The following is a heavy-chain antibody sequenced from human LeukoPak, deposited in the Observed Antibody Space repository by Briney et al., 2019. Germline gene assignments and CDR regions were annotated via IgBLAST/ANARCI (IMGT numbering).Heavy chain of an antibody. J-gene: IGHJ4*02. Sequence: GGSLRLSCAASGFTFSSYSMNWVRQAPGKGLEWVSYISSSSSAIYYADSVKGRFTISRDNAKNSLYLQMNSLRDEDTAVYYCARDRANSGSYYWDYWGQGTLVTVSS. D-gene: IGHD1-26*01. CDR3: ARDRANSGSYYWDY. V-gene: IGHV3-48*02. CDR2: ISSSSSAI. CDR1: GFTFSSYS.